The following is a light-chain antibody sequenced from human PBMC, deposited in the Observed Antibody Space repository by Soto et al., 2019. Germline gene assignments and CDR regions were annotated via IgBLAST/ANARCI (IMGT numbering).Light chain of an antibody. Sequence: QSALTQPASVSGSPGQSITISCTGTSNDVGGYNHVSWYQQYPGKVPKLLIYNVSNRPSGVSERFSGSKSGNTASLTISGLQAEDESDYFCTSSTSGSLYVFGSGTKLTVL. J-gene: IGLJ6*01. V-gene: IGLV2-14*01. CDR1: SNDVGGYNH. CDR2: NVS. CDR3: TSSTSGSLYV.